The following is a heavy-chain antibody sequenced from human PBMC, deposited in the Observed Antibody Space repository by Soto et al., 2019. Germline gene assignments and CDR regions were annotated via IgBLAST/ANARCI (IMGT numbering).Heavy chain of an antibody. V-gene: IGHV1-69*01. J-gene: IGHJ6*02. CDR3: ARGHMIVVVGERYHYKGLDV. Sequence: QMQLIQSGAEVKKSGSSVKVTCKASGGTFSSDSISWVRQAPGEGLEWMGGVIPLFGTANYAQKFEGRVTITADESTSTAYMELSSLRSDDTAVYYCARGHMIVVVGERYHYKGLDVWGQGTAVTVSS. CDR1: GGTFSSDS. D-gene: IGHD3-22*01. CDR2: VIPLFGTA.